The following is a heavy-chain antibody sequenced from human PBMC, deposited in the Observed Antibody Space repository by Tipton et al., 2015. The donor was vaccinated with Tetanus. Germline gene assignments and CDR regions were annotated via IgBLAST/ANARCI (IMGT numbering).Heavy chain of an antibody. D-gene: IGHD3-22*01. Sequence: SLRLSCAASGFTFSSYAMSWVRQAPGKGLEWVSAISGSGGSTYYADSVKGRFTISRDNSKNTLYLQMNSLRAEDTAVYYCAKLGTITMIVVVTRFDYWGQGTLVTVSS. V-gene: IGHV3-23*01. CDR3: AKLGTITMIVVVTRFDY. CDR1: GFTFSSYA. J-gene: IGHJ4*02. CDR2: ISGSGGST.